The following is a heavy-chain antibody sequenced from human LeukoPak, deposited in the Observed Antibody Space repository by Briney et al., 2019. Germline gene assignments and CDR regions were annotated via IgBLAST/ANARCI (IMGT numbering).Heavy chain of an antibody. D-gene: IGHD2-2*03. V-gene: IGHV4-4*07. Sequence: KPSETLSLTCTVSGGSISSYYWSWIRQPAGKGLEWIGRIYTSASTNYNPSRKSRVTMSVDTSKNQFSLKLSSVTAADTAVYYCARDRDPMDIVVVPAAPFDYWGQGTLVTVSS. J-gene: IGHJ4*02. CDR2: IYTSAST. CDR3: ARDRDPMDIVVVPAAPFDY. CDR1: GGSISSYY.